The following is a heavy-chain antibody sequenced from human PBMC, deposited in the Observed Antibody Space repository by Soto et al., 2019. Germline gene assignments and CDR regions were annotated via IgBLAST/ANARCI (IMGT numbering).Heavy chain of an antibody. CDR2: IYSGGTT. CDR1: GFTVSSNF. D-gene: IGHD6-19*01. J-gene: IGHJ4*02. Sequence: EVQLVESGGGLVQPGGSLRLSCAASGFTVSSNFMSWVRQAPGKGLEWVSVIYSGGTTYYADSVKGRCTISRHNSKNTLYLQMNSLRAEDTAVDYCARGAGYSSGWYDYWGQGTLVTVSS. V-gene: IGHV3-53*04. CDR3: ARGAGYSSGWYDY.